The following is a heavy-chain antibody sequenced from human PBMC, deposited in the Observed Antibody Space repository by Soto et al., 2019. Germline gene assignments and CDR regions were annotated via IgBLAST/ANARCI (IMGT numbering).Heavy chain of an antibody. D-gene: IGHD3-9*01. J-gene: IGHJ5*02. CDR2: IIPIFGTA. V-gene: IGHV1-69*13. CDR3: ARRGRGILTGYFDP. CDR1: GGTFSSYA. Sequence: SVKGSCKASGGTFSSYAISLLLQAPGQVLEWLGGIIPIFGTANYAQKFKGRVTITADESTSTAYMELSSLRSEDTAVYYCARRGRGILTGYFDPWGQGTLVTVSS.